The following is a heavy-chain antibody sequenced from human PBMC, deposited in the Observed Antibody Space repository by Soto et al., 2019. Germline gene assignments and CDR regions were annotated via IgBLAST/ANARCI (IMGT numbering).Heavy chain of an antibody. J-gene: IGHJ4*02. CDR3: GRAPGGTGIVDY. Sequence: VGSLRLSCAVSGFTFSSYWMQWVRQGPGKGLVWVARINSEGTTTYYADSVKGRFTVSRDNAKDTLYLQMSSLRAEDTALYYCGRAPGGTGIVDYWGLGTLVTVSS. CDR2: INSEGTTT. CDR1: GFTFSSYW. D-gene: IGHD7-27*01. V-gene: IGHV3-74*01.